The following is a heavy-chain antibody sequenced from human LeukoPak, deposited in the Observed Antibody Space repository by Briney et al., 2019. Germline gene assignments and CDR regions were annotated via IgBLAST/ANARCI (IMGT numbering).Heavy chain of an antibody. CDR2: IYPGDSDT. D-gene: IGHD2-15*01. J-gene: IGHJ4*02. Sequence: GESLKISCKGSGYSFTSYWIGWVRPLPGKGLEWMGIIYPGDSDTRYSPSFQGQITISADKSISTAYLQWSSLKASDTAMYYCWVYGGSYRIPFDYWGQGTLVTVSS. V-gene: IGHV5-51*01. CDR3: WVYGGSYRIPFDY. CDR1: GYSFTSYW.